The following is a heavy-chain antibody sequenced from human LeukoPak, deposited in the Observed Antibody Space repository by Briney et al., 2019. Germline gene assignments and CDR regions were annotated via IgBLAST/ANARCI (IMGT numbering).Heavy chain of an antibody. V-gene: IGHV4-34*01. J-gene: IGHJ4*02. D-gene: IGHD6-13*01. CDR2: INHSGST. CDR1: GGSFSGYY. Sequence: SETLSLTCAVYGGSFSGYYWSCIRQPPGKGLEWIGEINHSGSTNYNPSLKSRVTISVDTSKNQFSLKLSSVTAADTAVYYCARGVSSILDYWGQGTLVTVSS. CDR3: ARGVSSILDY.